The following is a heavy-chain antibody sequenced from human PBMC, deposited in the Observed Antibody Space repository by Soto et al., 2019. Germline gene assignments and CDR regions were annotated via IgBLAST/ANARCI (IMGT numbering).Heavy chain of an antibody. J-gene: IGHJ4*02. CDR1: GGSFSGYY. D-gene: IGHD5-18*01. CDR3: AVRRGYSYGRKTYFDY. CDR2: INHSGST. Sequence: PSETLSLTCAVYGGSFSGYYWSWIRQPPGKGLEWIGEINHSGSTNYNPSLKSRVTISVDTSKNQFSLKLSSVTAADTAVYYCAVRRGYSYGRKTYFDYWGQGTLVTGSS. V-gene: IGHV4-34*01.